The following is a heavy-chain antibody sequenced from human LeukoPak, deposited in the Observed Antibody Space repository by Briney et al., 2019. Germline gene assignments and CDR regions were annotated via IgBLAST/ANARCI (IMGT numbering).Heavy chain of an antibody. Sequence: SETLSLTCTVSGGSISSSSYYWGWIRQPPGKGLEWIGSIYYSGSTYYNPSLKSRVTISVDTSKNQFSPKLSSVTAADTAVYYCARRGYCSGGSCYSGHNWFDPWGQGTLVTVSS. D-gene: IGHD2-15*01. V-gene: IGHV4-39*01. CDR2: IYYSGST. CDR1: GGSISSSSYY. J-gene: IGHJ5*02. CDR3: ARRGYCSGGSCYSGHNWFDP.